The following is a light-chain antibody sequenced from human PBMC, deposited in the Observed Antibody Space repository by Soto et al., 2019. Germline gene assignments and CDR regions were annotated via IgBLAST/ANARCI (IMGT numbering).Light chain of an antibody. Sequence: EIVLTQSPGTLSLSTGERATLSCRASQSVSSSYLDWYQQKPGQAHSLLIYVASSRATGIPDRFSCSGSWTDFTLTISRLEPEDFAVYYCQQGSTFGQGTKLEIK. CDR2: VAS. J-gene: IGKJ2*01. CDR3: QQGST. V-gene: IGKV3-20*01. CDR1: QSVSSSY.